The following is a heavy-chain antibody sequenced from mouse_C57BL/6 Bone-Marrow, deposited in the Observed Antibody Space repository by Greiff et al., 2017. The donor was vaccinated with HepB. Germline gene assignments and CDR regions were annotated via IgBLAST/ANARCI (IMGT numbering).Heavy chain of an antibody. V-gene: IGHV2-2*01. CDR3: ARGGGSSYEDWYFDV. J-gene: IGHJ1*03. D-gene: IGHD1-1*01. CDR2: IWSGGST. CDR1: GFSLTSYG. Sequence: VMLVESGPGLVQPSQSLSITCTVSGFSLTSYGVHWVRQSPGKGLEWLGVIWSGGSTDYNAAFISRLSISKDNSKSQVFFKMNSLQADDTAIYYCARGGGSSYEDWYFDVWGTGTTVTVSS.